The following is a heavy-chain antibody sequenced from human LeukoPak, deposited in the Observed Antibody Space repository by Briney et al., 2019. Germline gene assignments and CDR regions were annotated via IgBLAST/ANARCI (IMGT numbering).Heavy chain of an antibody. CDR3: ARHHRSGYYEVDY. V-gene: IGHV4-34*01. CDR2: IYYSGST. CDR1: VGSSIDYY. Sequence: SETLSLTCALYVGSSIDYYWGWIRPPPGRGREWIGTIYYSGSTPYNPSLKSRVSMAVDTSKNQFSLKLGSVTAADTAVYYCARHHRSGYYEVDYWGQGTLVTVSS. J-gene: IGHJ4*02. D-gene: IGHD6-25*01.